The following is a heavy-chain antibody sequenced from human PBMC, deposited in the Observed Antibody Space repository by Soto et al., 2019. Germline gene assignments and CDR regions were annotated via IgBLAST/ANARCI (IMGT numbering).Heavy chain of an antibody. V-gene: IGHV4-59*01. J-gene: IGHJ5*02. CDR2: IYYSGST. CDR1: GGSISSYY. CDR3: ARAYCRGGSCSLFDT. D-gene: IGHD2-15*01. Sequence: SETLSLTCTVSGGSISSYYWSWIRQPPGKGLEWIGYIYYSGSTNYNPSLKSRVTISVDTSKSQFSLKLSSVTAADTAVYYCARAYCRGGSCSLFDTWGQGTLVTVSS.